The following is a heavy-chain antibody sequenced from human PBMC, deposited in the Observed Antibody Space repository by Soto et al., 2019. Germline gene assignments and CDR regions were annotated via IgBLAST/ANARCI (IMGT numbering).Heavy chain of an antibody. J-gene: IGHJ3*02. CDR1: GFTFSSYG. CDR2: ISYDGSNK. D-gene: IGHD3-22*01. V-gene: IGHV3-30*18. CDR3: ANSEARYDSSGYNHRMPFDI. Sequence: QVQLVESGGGVVQPGRSLRLSCAASGFTFSSYGMHWVRQAPGKGLEWVAVISYDGSNKYYADSVKGRFTISRDNSKNTLYLQMNRLRAEDTAVYYCANSEARYDSSGYNHRMPFDIWGQGTMVTVSS.